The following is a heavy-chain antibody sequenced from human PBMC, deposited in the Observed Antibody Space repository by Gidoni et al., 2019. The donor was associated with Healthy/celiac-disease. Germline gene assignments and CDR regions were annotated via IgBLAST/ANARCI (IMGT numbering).Heavy chain of an antibody. D-gene: IGHD2-8*02. CDR2: ISGSGGST. V-gene: IGHV3-23*01. J-gene: IGHJ5*02. Sequence: VELLESGGGLVQPGGSLRLSCAASGFTFSSYAMSWVRQAPGKGLEGVSAISGSGGSTYYADSVKGRVTISRDNSKNTLYLQMNSLRAEDTAVYYCAKDKLGPTGGCFDPWGQGTLVTVSS. CDR3: AKDKLGPTGGCFDP. CDR1: GFTFSSYA.